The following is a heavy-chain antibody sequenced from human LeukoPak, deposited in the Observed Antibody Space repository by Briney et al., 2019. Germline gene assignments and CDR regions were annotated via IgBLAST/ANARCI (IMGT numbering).Heavy chain of an antibody. J-gene: IGHJ4*02. CDR3: SRDGGYFDY. V-gene: IGHV1-18*01. CDR2: ISPYNGNT. CDR1: GYTFRSYG. Sequence: ASVKVSCKASGYTFRSYGFSWMRQAPGQGLEWMGWISPYNGNTNYAQRFQGRVTMTTDTSTSTAYMELRSLRFDDTAVYYCSRDGGYFDYWGRGTLVTVSS.